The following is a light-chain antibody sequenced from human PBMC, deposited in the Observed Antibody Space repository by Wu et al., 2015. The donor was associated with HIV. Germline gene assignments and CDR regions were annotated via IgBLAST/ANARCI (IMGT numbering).Light chain of an antibody. J-gene: IGKJ3*01. CDR3: QQYYTYPQA. CDR2: AAS. Sequence: AIRMTQSPSSLSASSGDRVTISCRASQAISSYLAWYQQKPGKAPKLLIYAASTLQSGVPSRFSGSGSGTDFTLTISCLQSEDFATYYCQQYYTYPQAFGPGTK. V-gene: IGKV1-8*01. CDR1: QAISSY.